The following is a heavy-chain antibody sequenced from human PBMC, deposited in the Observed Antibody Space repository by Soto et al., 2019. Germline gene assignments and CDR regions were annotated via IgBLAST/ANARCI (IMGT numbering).Heavy chain of an antibody. J-gene: IGHJ6*02. CDR1: GGSVSSDNYY. V-gene: IGHV4-61*01. D-gene: IGHD5-18*01. CDR2: IYYSGSN. CDR3: ARDCMVTYYYYLMDV. Sequence: QVHLQESGPGLVKPSETLSLTCTVSGGSVSSDNYYWTWIRQPPGKGLEWIGYIYYSGSNNYNPSLKSRVTISVDTSKNQFSLKLSSVTAADTAVYYCARDCMVTYYYYLMDVRGQGTTVTVSS.